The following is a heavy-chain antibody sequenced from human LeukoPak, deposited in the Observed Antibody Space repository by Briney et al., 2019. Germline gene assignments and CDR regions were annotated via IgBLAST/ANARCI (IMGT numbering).Heavy chain of an antibody. V-gene: IGHV1-2*02. D-gene: IGHD2-15*01. CDR2: INPNSGGT. J-gene: IGHJ4*02. CDR3: ARVLRYCSGGSCYSAPTLLHN. Sequence: ASVKVSCKASGYTFTGYYMHWVRQAPGQGLEWMGWINPNSGGTNYAQKFQGRVTMTRDTSISTAYMELSRLRSDDTAVYYCARVLRYCSGGSCYSAPTLLHNWGQGTLVTVSS. CDR1: GYTFTGYY.